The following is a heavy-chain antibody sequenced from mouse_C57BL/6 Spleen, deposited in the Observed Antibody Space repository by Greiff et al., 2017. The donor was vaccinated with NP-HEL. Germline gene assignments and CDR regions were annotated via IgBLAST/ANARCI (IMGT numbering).Heavy chain of an antibody. Sequence: EVMLVESGGGLVQPGGSLKLSCAASGFTFSDYGMAWVRQAPRKGPEWVAFISNLAYSIYYADTVTGRFTISRENAKNTLYLEMSSLRSEDTAMYYCARQGEGSHFDYWGQGTTLTVSS. CDR1: GFTFSDYG. CDR2: ISNLAYSI. V-gene: IGHV5-15*04. J-gene: IGHJ2*01. CDR3: ARQGEGSHFDY.